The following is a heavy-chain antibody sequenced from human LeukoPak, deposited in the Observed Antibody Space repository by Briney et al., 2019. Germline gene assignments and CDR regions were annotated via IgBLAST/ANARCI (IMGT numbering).Heavy chain of an antibody. CDR1: GFSFSVYW. D-gene: IGHD4-11*01. CDR2: IKTDGSIT. J-gene: IGHJ3*02. Sequence: GGSLRLSCAASGFSFSVYWMHWVRQAPGKGPVWVSRIKTDGSITDYADFVKGRFTISRDNAKNTLYLQMNSLRAEDTAVYYCARGYSNYGYVFNIWGQGTMVTVSS. V-gene: IGHV3-74*01. CDR3: ARGYSNYGYVFNI.